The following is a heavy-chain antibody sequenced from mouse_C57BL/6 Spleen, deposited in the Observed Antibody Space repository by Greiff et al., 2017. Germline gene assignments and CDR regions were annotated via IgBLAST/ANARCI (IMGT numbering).Heavy chain of an antibody. CDR2: INPSSGYT. D-gene: IGHD2-3*01. Sequence: VQLQQSGAELAKPGASVKLSCKASGYTFTSYWMHWVKQRPGQGLEWIGYINPSSGYTKYNQKFKDKATLTADKSSSTAYMQLSSLTYEDSAVYYCARSPLYDGYYAPFAYWGQGALVTVAA. CDR3: ARSPLYDGYYAPFAY. V-gene: IGHV1-7*01. J-gene: IGHJ3*01. CDR1: GYTFTSYW.